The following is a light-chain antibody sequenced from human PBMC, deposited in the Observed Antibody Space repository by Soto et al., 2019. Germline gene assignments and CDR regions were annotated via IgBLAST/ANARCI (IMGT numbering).Light chain of an antibody. CDR2: DAS. Sequence: EIVLTQSPSTLSLSPGERATLSCRASQSVSSFLAWYQQKPGQAPRLLIYDASNRATGTPARFSGSGSGTDFTLTISSLEPEDFAVYYCQQRSNGLTFGGGTLLEVK. CDR1: QSVSSF. J-gene: IGKJ5*01. V-gene: IGKV3-11*01. CDR3: QQRSNGLT.